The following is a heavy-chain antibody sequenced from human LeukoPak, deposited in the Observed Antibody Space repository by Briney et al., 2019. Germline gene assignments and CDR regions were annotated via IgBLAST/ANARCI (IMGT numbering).Heavy chain of an antibody. V-gene: IGHV3-21*04. CDR2: ISPSSHYI. CDR1: GFTFSNYS. J-gene: IGHJ4*02. D-gene: IGHD2-2*01. Sequence: PGGSLRLSCAGSGFTFSNYSINWVRQAPGKGLEWVSSISPSSHYIYYADSVKGRFTISRDNAKNSLYLQMNSLRAEDTAVYYCARAIIVVVPAAMGYWGQGTLVTVSS. CDR3: ARAIIVVVPAAMGY.